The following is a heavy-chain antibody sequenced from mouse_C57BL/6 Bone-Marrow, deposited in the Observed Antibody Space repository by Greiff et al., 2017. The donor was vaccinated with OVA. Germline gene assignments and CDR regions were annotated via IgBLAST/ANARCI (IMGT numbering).Heavy chain of an antibody. D-gene: IGHD2-3*01. CDR3: ARDDGYYPWFAY. Sequence: EVKVVESGGGLVQSGRSLRLSCATSGFTFSDFYMEWVRQAPGKGLEWIAASRNKANDYTTEYSASVKGRFIVSRDTSQSILYLQMNALRAEDTAIYYCARDDGYYPWFAYWGQGTLVTVSA. V-gene: IGHV7-1*01. CDR1: GFTFSDFY. J-gene: IGHJ3*01. CDR2: SRNKANDYTT.